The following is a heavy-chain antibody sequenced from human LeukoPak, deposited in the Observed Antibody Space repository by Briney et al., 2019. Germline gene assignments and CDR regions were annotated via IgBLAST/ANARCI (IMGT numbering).Heavy chain of an antibody. V-gene: IGHV3-23*01. J-gene: IGHJ4*02. CDR1: VFTFSSYA. CDR3: ANCGTKAWFDY. CDR2: ISGSGGST. D-gene: IGHD2-8*01. Sequence: GGSLRLSCAASVFTFSSYAMSWVRQAPGKGLEWVSAISGSGGSTYYANSVKGRFTISRDNSKNTLYLQMNSLRAEDTAVYYCANCGTKAWFDYWGQGTLVTVSS.